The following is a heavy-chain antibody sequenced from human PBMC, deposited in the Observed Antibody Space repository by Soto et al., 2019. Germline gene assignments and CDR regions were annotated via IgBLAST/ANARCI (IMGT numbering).Heavy chain of an antibody. CDR2: ISYDGSNK. V-gene: IGHV3-30*18. CDR3: AKSRITGDFDY. Sequence: QVQLVESGGGVVQPGRSLRLSCAASGFTFSSYGMHWVRQAPGKGLEWVAVISYDGSNKYYADSVKGRFTISRDNSKNTLYLQMNSLRAEDTAVYYCAKSRITGDFDYWGQGTLVTVSS. CDR1: GFTFSSYG. D-gene: IGHD1-20*01. J-gene: IGHJ4*02.